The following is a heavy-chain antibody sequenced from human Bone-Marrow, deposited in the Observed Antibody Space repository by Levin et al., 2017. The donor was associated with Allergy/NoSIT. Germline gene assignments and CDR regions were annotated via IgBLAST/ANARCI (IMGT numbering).Heavy chain of an antibody. CDR2: IKSKTDGGTT. J-gene: IGHJ4*02. CDR3: TTIYYYDRFRFVDY. D-gene: IGHD3-22*01. CDR1: GFTFSNAW. Sequence: GGSLRLSCAASGFTFSNAWMSWVRQAPGKGLEWVGRIKSKTDGGTTDYAAPVKGRFTISRDDSKNTLYLQMNSLKTEDTAVYYCTTIYYYDRFRFVDYWGQGTLVTVSS. V-gene: IGHV3-15*01.